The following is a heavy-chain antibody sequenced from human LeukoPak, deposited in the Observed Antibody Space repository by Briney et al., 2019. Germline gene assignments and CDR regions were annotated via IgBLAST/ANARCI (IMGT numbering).Heavy chain of an antibody. J-gene: IGHJ4*02. V-gene: IGHV3-9*01. CDR3: AKDRGPDGLGSYLVPDY. CDR2: MRWNSGTI. CDR1: GFTFDDYA. Sequence: GGSLRLSCAASGFTFDDYAMQWARHAPGKGGEWVTGMRWNSGTIEYADSVKGRFTISRDNGKNSLYLQINSLRPDDTALYYCAKDRGPDGLGSYLVPDYWSQGPLVTVSS. D-gene: IGHD3-10*01.